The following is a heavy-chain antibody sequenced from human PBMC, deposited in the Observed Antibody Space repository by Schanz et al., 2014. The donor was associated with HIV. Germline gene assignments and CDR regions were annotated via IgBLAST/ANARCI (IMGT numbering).Heavy chain of an antibody. CDR3: ARDQGGLRPTAFDY. J-gene: IGHJ4*02. CDR1: GYTFTDYG. V-gene: IGHV1-69*06. CDR2: ILPAFGTA. D-gene: IGHD3-16*01. Sequence: QVQLVQSGPEVKRPGASVRVSCRASGYTFTDYGISWVRQAPGQGLEWMGGILPAFGTANYAEKFQGRVTITADTSTSTAYMELTSLRSEDTAVYYCARDQGGLRPTAFDYWGQGTLVTVSS.